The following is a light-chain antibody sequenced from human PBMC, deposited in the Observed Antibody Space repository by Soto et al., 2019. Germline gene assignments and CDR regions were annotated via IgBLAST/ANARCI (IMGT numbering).Light chain of an antibody. CDR2: KAS. CDR1: QTISSW. J-gene: IGKJ1*01. V-gene: IGKV1-5*03. CDR3: QQSYSTPWT. Sequence: DIQMTQSPSTLSASVGDRVIITCRASQTISSWLAWYQQKPGKAPKLLIYKASSLESGVPSRFSGSGSGTEFTLTISSLQPDDFATYYCQQSYSTPWTFGQGTKVEIK.